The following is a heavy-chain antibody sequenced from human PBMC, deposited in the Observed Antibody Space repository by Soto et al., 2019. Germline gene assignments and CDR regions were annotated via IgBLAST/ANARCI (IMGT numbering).Heavy chain of an antibody. J-gene: IGHJ6*02. D-gene: IGHD6-6*01. CDR3: ARTAMYSSSPPYYYYGMDV. V-gene: IGHV1-58*01. CDR1: GFTFTSSA. CDR2: IVVGSGNT. Sequence: SVKVSCKASGFTFTSSAVQWVRQARGQRLEWIGWIVVGSGNTNYAQKFQERVTITADESTSTAYMELSSLRSEDTAVYYCARTAMYSSSPPYYYYGMDVWGQGTTVTVSS.